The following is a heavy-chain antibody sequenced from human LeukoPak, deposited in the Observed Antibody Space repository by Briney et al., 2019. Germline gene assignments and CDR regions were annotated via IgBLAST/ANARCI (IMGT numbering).Heavy chain of an antibody. J-gene: IGHJ3*02. Sequence: GASVKVSFKVSGYTLTELSMHWVRQAPGKGREWMGGFDPEDGETIYAQKFQVRVTLTEATSTDTAYMELSSLKSEATAVYSCATVMGIWGQGTMVTASS. CDR1: GYTLTELS. D-gene: IGHD2-8*01. CDR2: FDPEDGET. V-gene: IGHV1-24*01. CDR3: ATVMGI.